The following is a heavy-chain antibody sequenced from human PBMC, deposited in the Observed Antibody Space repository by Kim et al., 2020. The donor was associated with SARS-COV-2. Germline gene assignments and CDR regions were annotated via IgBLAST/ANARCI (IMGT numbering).Heavy chain of an antibody. CDR3: AKDHQYYYDSSGYFDY. D-gene: IGHD3-22*01. CDR2: ISYDGSNK. CDR1: GFTFSSYG. Sequence: GGSLRLSCAASGFTFSSYGMHWVRQAPGKGLEWVAVISYDGSNKYYADSVKGRFTISRDNYKNTLYLQMNSLRAEDTAVYYCAKDHQYYYDSSGYFDYWG. J-gene: IGHJ4*01. V-gene: IGHV3-30*18.